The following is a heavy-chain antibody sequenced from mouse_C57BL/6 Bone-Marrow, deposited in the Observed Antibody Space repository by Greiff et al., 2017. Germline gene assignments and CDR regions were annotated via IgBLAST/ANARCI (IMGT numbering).Heavy chain of an antibody. CDR1: GYTFTSYW. V-gene: IGHV1-69*01. CDR2: IDPSDSHT. D-gene: IGHD2-12*01. Sequence: QVQLQQPGAELVMPGASVKLSCKASGYTFTSYWMHWVKQRPGQGLEWIGEIDPSDSHTNYNQKFKGKSTLTVDKSSSSAYMQLSSLTSEDSAVYYCARFSYYAWFAYWGQGTLVTVSA. J-gene: IGHJ3*01. CDR3: ARFSYYAWFAY.